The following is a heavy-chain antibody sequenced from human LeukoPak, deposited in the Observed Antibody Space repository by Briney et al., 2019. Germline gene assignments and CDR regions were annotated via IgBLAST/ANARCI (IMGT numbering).Heavy chain of an antibody. V-gene: IGHV3-23*01. CDR1: GFTFSSFA. CDR2: ISGSGGST. J-gene: IGHJ4*02. Sequence: GGSLSLSCAASGFTFSSFAWSWVRQAPGKGLEWVSGISGSGGSTYYAVSVKGRFTIYRDNSKNTLYLQMNSLRAEDTAVYYCAKEPDYYDTYWGQGTLVTVSS. D-gene: IGHD3-22*01. CDR3: AKEPDYYDTY.